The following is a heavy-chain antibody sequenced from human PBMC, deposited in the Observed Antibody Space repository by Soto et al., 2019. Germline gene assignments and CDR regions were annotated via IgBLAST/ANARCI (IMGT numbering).Heavy chain of an antibody. Sequence: SSETLSLTCVVSGDSINSSHWCNWVRQPAGKGLEWIGQICHSGSTNYNRSLRSRVSISVDTSKNEFSLRLSSVTAADSAVYFCARSVAVPGAHIDYWGQGTQVTVSS. V-gene: IGHV4-4*02. J-gene: IGHJ4*02. CDR1: GDSINSSHW. CDR2: ICHSGST. CDR3: ARSVAVPGAHIDY. D-gene: IGHD6-19*01.